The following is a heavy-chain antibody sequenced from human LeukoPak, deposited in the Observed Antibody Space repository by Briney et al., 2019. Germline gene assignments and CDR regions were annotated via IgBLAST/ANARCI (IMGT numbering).Heavy chain of an antibody. CDR2: IRYDGSNK. D-gene: IGHD2-15*01. Sequence: GGSLTLSCAPSGFTFSSYGMHWLRQAPGKGLEWVAFIRYDGSNKYYADSVKGRFTISRDNSKNTLYLQMNSLRAEDTAVYYCAGRGGQPPHWGQGTLVTVSS. CDR3: AGRGGQPPH. V-gene: IGHV3-30*02. CDR1: GFTFSSYG. J-gene: IGHJ4*02.